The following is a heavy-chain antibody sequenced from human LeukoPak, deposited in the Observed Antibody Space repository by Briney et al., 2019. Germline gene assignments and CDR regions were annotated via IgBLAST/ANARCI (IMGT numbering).Heavy chain of an antibody. CDR3: ARPSSSWFPNAFDI. V-gene: IGHV4-39*01. D-gene: IGHD6-13*01. CDR1: GGFISSSSYY. Sequence: SETLSLTCTVSGGFISSSSYYWGWIRQPPGKGLEWIGSIYYSGSTSYNPSLKSRVTISVDTSKNQFSLKLSSVTAADTAVYYCARPSSSWFPNAFDIWGQGTMVTVSS. J-gene: IGHJ3*02. CDR2: IYYSGST.